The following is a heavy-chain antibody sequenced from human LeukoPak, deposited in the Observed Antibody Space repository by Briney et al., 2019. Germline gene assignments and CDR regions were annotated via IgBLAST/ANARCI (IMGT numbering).Heavy chain of an antibody. D-gene: IGHD6-13*01. J-gene: IGHJ5*02. V-gene: IGHV4-30-2*01. Sequence: SQTLSLTCTVSGGSISSGNYYWNWIRQPPGKGLEWIGYIYHSGSTYYNPSLKSRVTISVDTSKNQFSLKLSSVTAADTAVYYCARGGGRSWYWFDPWGQGTLVTVSS. CDR3: ARGGGRSWYWFDP. CDR2: IYHSGST. CDR1: GGSISSGNYY.